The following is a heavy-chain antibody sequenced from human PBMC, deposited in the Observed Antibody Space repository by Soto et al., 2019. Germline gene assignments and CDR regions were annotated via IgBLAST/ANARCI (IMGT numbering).Heavy chain of an antibody. Sequence: ASAMDSSRASGCTFTGFHINWVRPGTGQGLEVGGWMNPNTDNTGLAWKFQGRVTMTSATSTNTAYMELSTLKYADTAIYFCASRGWTTRHGWDIWGQGTTVTVSS. CDR2: MNPNTDNT. V-gene: IGHV1-8*01. CDR1: GCTFTGFH. CDR3: ASRGWTTRHGWDI. D-gene: IGHD6-19*01. J-gene: IGHJ6*02.